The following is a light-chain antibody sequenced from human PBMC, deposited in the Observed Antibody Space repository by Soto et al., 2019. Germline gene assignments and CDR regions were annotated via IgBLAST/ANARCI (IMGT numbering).Light chain of an antibody. CDR1: QSISSH. Sequence: DIQMTQSPSSLSASVGDRVTITCRASQSISSHLNWYQQKPGKAPNHLIYAASSLQRGVPSRFSGSGSRTDFTLTISSLQPEDFATYYCQQSYSTPTFGQGTRMDIK. V-gene: IGKV1-39*01. CDR2: AAS. CDR3: QQSYSTPT. J-gene: IGKJ5*01.